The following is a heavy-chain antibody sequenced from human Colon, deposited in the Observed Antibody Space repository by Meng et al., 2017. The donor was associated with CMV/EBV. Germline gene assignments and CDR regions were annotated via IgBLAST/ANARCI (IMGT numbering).Heavy chain of an antibody. CDR1: GFPMRSFG. V-gene: IGHV3-30*02. CDR2: IRHDGNTQ. J-gene: IGHJ4*02. Sequence: GESLKISCVASGFPMRSFGMHWVRQAPGRGLEWLAYIRHDGNTQHYSDSLRGRFTVSRDHSKNTLYLQLDSLRVDDTAVYYCAKEGVEIEPFFDYWGQGTLVTVSS. D-gene: IGHD1-1*01. CDR3: AKEGVEIEPFFDY.